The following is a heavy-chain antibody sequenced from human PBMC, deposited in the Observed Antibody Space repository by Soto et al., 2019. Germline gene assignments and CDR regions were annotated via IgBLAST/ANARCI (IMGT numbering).Heavy chain of an antibody. CDR2: ISSSGSTI. V-gene: IGHV3-48*03. CDR3: ARDFPQGEGFDP. D-gene: IGHD3-16*01. J-gene: IGHJ5*02. CDR1: GFTFSSYE. Sequence: GGSLRLSCAASGFTFSSYEMNWVRQAPGKGLEWVSYISSSGSTIYYADSVKGRFTISRDNAKNSLYLQMNSLRAEDTAVYYWARDFPQGEGFDPWGQGTLVTVSS.